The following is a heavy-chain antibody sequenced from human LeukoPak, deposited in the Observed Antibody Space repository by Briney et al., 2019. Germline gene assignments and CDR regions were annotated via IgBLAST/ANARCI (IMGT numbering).Heavy chain of an antibody. D-gene: IGHD5-18*01. J-gene: IGHJ4*02. CDR1: GGSIISNNYF. CDR3: ATYIRFADYLDY. V-gene: IGHV4-39*01. Sequence: SETLSLTFTVSGGSIISNNYFWDWIRQPPGKGLEWIGNIYYRGSTYSNPSLKSRVTMSIDASKNQFSLKLSSVTAADTAVYYCATYIRFADYLDYWGQGILVTVSS. CDR2: IYYRGST.